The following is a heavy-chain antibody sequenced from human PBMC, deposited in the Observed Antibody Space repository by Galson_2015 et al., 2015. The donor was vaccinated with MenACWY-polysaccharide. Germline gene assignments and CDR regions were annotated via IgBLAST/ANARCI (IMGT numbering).Heavy chain of an antibody. J-gene: IGHJ4*02. Sequence: SLRLCCAASGFTFSSYGMSWVRQAPGKELEWVSSISGSGGSTFYADSVKGRFTISRDNSKNTLSLQVNSLRAEDTAKYYCAKDLRVGATAGSELDFWGQGTLVTVSS. D-gene: IGHD1-26*01. V-gene: IGHV3-23*01. CDR3: AKDLRVGATAGSELDF. CDR1: GFTFSSYG. CDR2: ISGSGGST.